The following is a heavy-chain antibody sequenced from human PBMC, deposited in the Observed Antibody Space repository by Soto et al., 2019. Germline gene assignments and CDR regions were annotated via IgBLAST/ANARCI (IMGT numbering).Heavy chain of an antibody. CDR2: FDPEDGET. CDR3: ATSLGYDSSGSDAFDI. Sequence: GASVKVSCKVSGYTLTELSMHWVRQAPGKGLEWMGGFDPEDGETIYAQKFQGRVTMTEDTSTDTAYMELSSLRSEDTAVYYCATSLGYDSSGSDAFDIWGQGTMVT. J-gene: IGHJ3*02. CDR1: GYTLTELS. D-gene: IGHD3-22*01. V-gene: IGHV1-24*01.